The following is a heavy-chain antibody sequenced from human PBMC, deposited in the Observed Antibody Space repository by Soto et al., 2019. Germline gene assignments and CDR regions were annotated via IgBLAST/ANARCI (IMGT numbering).Heavy chain of an antibody. CDR3: AKQTPNAGSTV. V-gene: IGHV3-23*01. J-gene: IGHJ6*02. CDR1: GFTFTTYA. CDR2: VSGSGGST. Sequence: EVQLLESGGGLVQPGGSLRLSCAASGFTFTTYAMNWVRQAPGQGLEWVSTVSGSGGSTYHADSVKGRFTVSRDNSKNTLYLQMNSLRTEDTAVYYCAKQTPNAGSTVWGQGTTVTVSS. D-gene: IGHD2-2*01.